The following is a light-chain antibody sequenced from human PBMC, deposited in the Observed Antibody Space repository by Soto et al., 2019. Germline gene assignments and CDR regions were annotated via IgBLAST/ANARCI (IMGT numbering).Light chain of an antibody. CDR3: CSYTGGTTLV. CDR1: SSDVGGYKY. J-gene: IGLJ2*01. CDR2: EVS. V-gene: IGLV2-14*01. Sequence: QSALTQPASVSGSPGQSITISCTGSSSDVGGYKYVSWYQQHPGKAPKLMIFEVSNRPSGVSNRFSGYKSGNTASLTISGLQAEDEGDYYCCSYTGGTTLVCGGGTKLPVL.